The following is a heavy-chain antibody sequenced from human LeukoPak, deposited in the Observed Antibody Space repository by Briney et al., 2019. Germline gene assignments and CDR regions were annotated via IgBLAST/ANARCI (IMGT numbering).Heavy chain of an antibody. CDR3: ARVVSTSFPYYYYYMDV. CDR1: GGTFSSYA. D-gene: IGHD2-2*01. J-gene: IGHJ6*03. Sequence: SVKVSCKASGGTFSSYAISWVRQAPGQGLEWMGGIIPIFGTANYAQKFQGRVTITADESTSTAYMELSSLRSEDTAVYYCARVVSTSFPYYYYYMDVWGKGTTVTVSS. CDR2: IIPIFGTA. V-gene: IGHV1-69*13.